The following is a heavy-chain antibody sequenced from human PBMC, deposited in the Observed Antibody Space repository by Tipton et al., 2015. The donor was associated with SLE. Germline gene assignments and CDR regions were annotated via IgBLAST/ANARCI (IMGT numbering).Heavy chain of an antibody. J-gene: IGHJ4*02. V-gene: IGHV4-39*01. CDR1: GGSISGSSYY. CDR3: ASLIAAADY. D-gene: IGHD6-13*01. Sequence: TLSLTCTVSGGSISGSSYYWGWIRQPPGKGLEWIGSIYYSGSTYYNPSLKSRVTISVDTSKNQFSLKLSSVTAADTAVYYCASLIAAADYWGQGTLVTVSP. CDR2: IYYSGST.